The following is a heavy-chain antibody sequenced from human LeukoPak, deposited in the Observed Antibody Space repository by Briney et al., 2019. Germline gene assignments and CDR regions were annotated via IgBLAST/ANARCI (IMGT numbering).Heavy chain of an antibody. CDR2: MNPNSGNT. CDR3: ARGVMSSSSSNYYYGMDV. Sequence: GASVKVSCKASGYTFTSYDIYWVRQATGQGLEWMGWMNPNSGNTGYAQKFQGRVTMTRNTSISTAYMELSSLRSEDTAVYYCARGVMSSSSSNYYYGMDVWGQGTTVTVSS. V-gene: IGHV1-8*01. CDR1: GYTFTSYD. J-gene: IGHJ6*02. D-gene: IGHD6-6*01.